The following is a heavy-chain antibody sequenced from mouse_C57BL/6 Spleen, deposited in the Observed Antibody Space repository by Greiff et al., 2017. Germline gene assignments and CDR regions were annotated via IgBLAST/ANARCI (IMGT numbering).Heavy chain of an antibody. CDR1: GYTFTSYW. CDR3: ATDGYYLDYYAIDD. V-gene: IGHV1-53*01. D-gene: IGHD2-3*01. Sequence: QVQLQQPGTELVTPGASVKLSCKASGYTFTSYWMHWVKPRPGQGIEWIGNINPSNGGTTYNEKFKSKATLTVDQSSSTAYMQLSSLTSEDSAVYYCATDGYYLDYYAIDDWGKGTSVTVSS. CDR2: INPSNGGT. J-gene: IGHJ4*01.